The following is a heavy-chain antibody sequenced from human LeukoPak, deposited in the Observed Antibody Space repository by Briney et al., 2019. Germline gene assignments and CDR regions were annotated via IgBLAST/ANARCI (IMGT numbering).Heavy chain of an antibody. J-gene: IGHJ4*02. D-gene: IGHD6-6*01. CDR2: IYSDESSS. CDR1: GFTFSDYW. Sequence: GGSLRLSCAASGFTFSDYWMHWVRQAPGKGLEWVSRIYSDESSSYYADSVKGRFTISRDNAKNSPYLQMNSLRAEDTAVYYCARGAAYSSSSKYFDYWGQGTLVTVSS. CDR3: ARGAAYSSSSKYFDY. V-gene: IGHV3-74*01.